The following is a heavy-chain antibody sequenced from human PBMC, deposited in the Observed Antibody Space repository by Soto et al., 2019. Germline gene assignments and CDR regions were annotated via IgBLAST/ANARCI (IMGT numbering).Heavy chain of an antibody. CDR1: GCTFSSYA. V-gene: IGHV1-69*13. CDR3: ARVRWYYDSSGYYSDP. Sequence: GASVKVSCKASGCTFSSYAISWVRQAPGQGLEWMGGIIPIFGTANYAQKFQGRVTITADESTSTAYMELSSLRSEDTAVYYCARVRWYYDSSGYYSDPWGQGTLVTVSS. D-gene: IGHD3-22*01. J-gene: IGHJ5*02. CDR2: IIPIFGTA.